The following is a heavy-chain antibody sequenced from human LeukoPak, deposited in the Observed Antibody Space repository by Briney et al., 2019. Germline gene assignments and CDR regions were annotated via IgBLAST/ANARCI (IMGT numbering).Heavy chain of an antibody. Sequence: SETLCLTCTVSSGSIIGYYWSWIRQPPGKGLEGIGHIHYSGSTSYNPSLKSRVTMSLDTSKNQLFLKLTSLTAADTAIYYCARLTLYGSWFIHYWGQGTLVTVAS. V-gene: IGHV4-59*08. J-gene: IGHJ4*02. CDR2: IHYSGST. CDR1: SGSIIGYY. CDR3: ARLTLYGSWFIHY. D-gene: IGHD6-13*01.